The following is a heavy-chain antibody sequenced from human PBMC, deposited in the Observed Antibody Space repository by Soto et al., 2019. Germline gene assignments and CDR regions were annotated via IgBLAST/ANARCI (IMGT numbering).Heavy chain of an antibody. Sequence: WWSLRLSCASSVFTFSSYGMHWVRQAPGKGLEWVAVIWYDGSNKYYADSVKGRFTISRDNSKNTLYLQMNSLRAEDTAVYYCARDGSRYDILTGYFDYWGQGTLVTVSS. CDR2: IWYDGSNK. CDR3: ARDGSRYDILTGYFDY. D-gene: IGHD3-9*01. J-gene: IGHJ4*02. V-gene: IGHV3-33*01. CDR1: VFTFSSYG.